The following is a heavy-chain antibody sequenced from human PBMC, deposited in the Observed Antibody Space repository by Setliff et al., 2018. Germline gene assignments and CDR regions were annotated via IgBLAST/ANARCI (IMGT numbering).Heavy chain of an antibody. CDR2: INHSGST. Sequence: SETLSLTCVVYGGSFSGYQWSWIRQPPGKGLEWIGEINHSGSTNYNPSLKSRVSISVEKSKNQFSLKLTSVTAADTAVYYCARDNTIVGATDYWGQGAQVTVSS. V-gene: IGHV4-34*01. D-gene: IGHD1-26*01. J-gene: IGHJ4*02. CDR3: ARDNTIVGATDY. CDR1: GGSFSGYQ.